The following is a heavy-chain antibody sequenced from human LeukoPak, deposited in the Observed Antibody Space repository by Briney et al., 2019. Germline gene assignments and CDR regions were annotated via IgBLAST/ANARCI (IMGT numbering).Heavy chain of an antibody. D-gene: IGHD6-13*01. J-gene: IGHJ5*02. CDR3: ARVEYSSSFWFDP. V-gene: IGHV4-31*03. Sequence: PSQTLSLTCTVSGGSISSGGYYWSWIRQHPGKGLEWIGYIYYSGSTYYNPSLKSRVTMSVDTSKNQFSLKLSSVTAADTAVYYCARVEYSSSFWFDPWGQGTLVTVSS. CDR2: IYYSGST. CDR1: GGSISSGGYY.